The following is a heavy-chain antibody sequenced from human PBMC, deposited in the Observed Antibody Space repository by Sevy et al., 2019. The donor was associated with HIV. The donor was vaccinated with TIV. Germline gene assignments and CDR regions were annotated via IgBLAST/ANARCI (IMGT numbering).Heavy chain of an antibody. D-gene: IGHD1-1*01. J-gene: IGHJ3*02. V-gene: IGHV4-38-2*01. Sequence: SETLSLTCAVSGYSISSGYYWGWIRQPPGKGLEWIGSIYHSGSTYYNPSLKSRVTISVDTSKNQFSLKLSSVTAADTAVYYCARVWVDGRLKRRDAFDIWGQGTMVTVSS. CDR3: ARVWVDGRLKRRDAFDI. CDR1: GYSISSGYY. CDR2: IYHSGST.